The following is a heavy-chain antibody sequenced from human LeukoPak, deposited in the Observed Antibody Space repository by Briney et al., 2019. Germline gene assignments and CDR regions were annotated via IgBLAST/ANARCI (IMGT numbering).Heavy chain of an antibody. CDR3: AACYDSSGHYWDDAFDI. V-gene: IGHV4-34*01. CDR2: INHSGST. CDR1: GGSFSGYY. Sequence: SETLSLTCAVYGGSFSGYYWSWIRQPPGKGLEWIGEINHSGSTNYNPSLKSRVTISVDTSKNQFSLKLSSVTAADTAVYYCAACYDSSGHYWDDAFDIWGQGTMVTVSS. D-gene: IGHD3-22*01. J-gene: IGHJ3*02.